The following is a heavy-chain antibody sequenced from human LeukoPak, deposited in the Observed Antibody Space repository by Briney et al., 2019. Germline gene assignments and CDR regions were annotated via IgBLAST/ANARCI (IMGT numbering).Heavy chain of an antibody. Sequence: GASVKVSCKASGYTFTGYYMHWVRQAPGQGLEWMGWINPNSGGTNYAQKFQGRVTMTRDTSISTAYMELSSLRSEDTAVYYCARALCTSGWSGPICYYYYYGMDVWGQGTTVTVSS. CDR1: GYTFTGYY. CDR3: ARALCTSGWSGPICYYYYYGMDV. CDR2: INPNSGGT. J-gene: IGHJ6*02. D-gene: IGHD6-19*01. V-gene: IGHV1-2*02.